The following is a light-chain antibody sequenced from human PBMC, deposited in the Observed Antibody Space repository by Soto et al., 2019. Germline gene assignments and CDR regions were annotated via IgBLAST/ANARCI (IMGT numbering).Light chain of an antibody. CDR3: QYYKEHST. V-gene: IGKV1-5*03. J-gene: IGKJ1*01. Sequence: DIQMTQSPSTLSASVGDRVTITCRASQSISSWLAWYQQKPGKAPKLLIYEASSSEIGVPPRFSGSGFGTEFTLTISSLQPEDSATYYCQYYKEHSTFGQGTRLEI. CDR1: QSISSW. CDR2: EAS.